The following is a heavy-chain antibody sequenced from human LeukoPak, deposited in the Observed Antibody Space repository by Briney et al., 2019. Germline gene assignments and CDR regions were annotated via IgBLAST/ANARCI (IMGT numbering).Heavy chain of an antibody. D-gene: IGHD2-2*01. CDR1: GGSFSGYY. CDR3: ARQVPAAANSFWFDP. J-gene: IGHJ5*02. V-gene: IGHV4-34*01. CDR2: INHSGST. Sequence: PSETLSLTCAVYGGSFSGYYWSWIRQPPGKGLEWIGEINHSGSTNYNPSLKSRVTISVDTSKNQFSLKLSPVTAADTAVYYCARQVPAAANSFWFDPWGQGTLVTVSS.